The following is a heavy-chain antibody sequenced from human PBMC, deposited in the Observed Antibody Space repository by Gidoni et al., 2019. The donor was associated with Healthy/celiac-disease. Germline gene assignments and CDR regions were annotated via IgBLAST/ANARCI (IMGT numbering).Heavy chain of an antibody. V-gene: IGHV3-48*01. CDR2: ISSSSSTI. J-gene: IGHJ4*02. CDR3: ARSQFLEVYADY. CDR1: GFTFRSYS. D-gene: IGHD3-3*01. Sequence: EVQLVESGGGLVQPGGSLRLSCAASGFTFRSYSMNGVRQVPGRGLEWVSYISSSSSTIYYADSVKGRFTISRDNAKNSLYLQMNSLRAEDTAVYYCARSQFLEVYADYWGQGTLVTVSS.